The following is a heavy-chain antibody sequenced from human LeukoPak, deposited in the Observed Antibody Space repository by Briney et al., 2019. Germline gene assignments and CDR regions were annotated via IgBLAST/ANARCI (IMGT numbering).Heavy chain of an antibody. J-gene: IGHJ3*01. CDR3: VRGFDGYFGFDL. Sequence: PGESLTLSCAASGVTFSTYWMSWVRLPPGKGLEWVANINQDGSETFYVDSVKGRFTISRDNGKNSLFVQMDSLRAEDTAVYYCVRGFDGYFGFDLWGQGTMVTVSS. CDR2: INQDGSET. D-gene: IGHD5-24*01. CDR1: GVTFSTYW. V-gene: IGHV3-7*05.